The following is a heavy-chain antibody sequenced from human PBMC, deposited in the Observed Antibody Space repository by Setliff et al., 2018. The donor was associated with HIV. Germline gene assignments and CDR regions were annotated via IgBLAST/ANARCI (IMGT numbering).Heavy chain of an antibody. CDR3: ARRGDFFYYAMDV. V-gene: IGHV4-30-2*01. CDR1: GGSMRSSGYS. CDR2: IYYNGNA. J-gene: IGHJ6*02. Sequence: SETLSLTCAVSGGSMRSSGYSWTWIRQAPGKGLEWVGYIYYNGNAYYNPSLKSRVTISVDRSKNQFSLKLSSVTAADTAVYYCARRGDFFYYAMDVWGLGTTVTVSS.